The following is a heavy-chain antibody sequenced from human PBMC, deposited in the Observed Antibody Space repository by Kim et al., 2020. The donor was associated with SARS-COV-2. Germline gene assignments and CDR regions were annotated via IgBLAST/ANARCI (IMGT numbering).Heavy chain of an antibody. J-gene: IGHJ6*02. V-gene: IGHV1-18*01. Sequence: ASVKVSCKASGYTFTSYGISWVRQAPGQGLEWMGWISAYNGNTNYAQKLQGRVTMTTDTSTSTAYMELRSLRSDDTAVYYCARVTPAGYGLYYYYGMDVWGQGTTVTVSS. D-gene: IGHD5-12*01. CDR3: ARVTPAGYGLYYYYGMDV. CDR1: GYTFTSYG. CDR2: ISAYNGNT.